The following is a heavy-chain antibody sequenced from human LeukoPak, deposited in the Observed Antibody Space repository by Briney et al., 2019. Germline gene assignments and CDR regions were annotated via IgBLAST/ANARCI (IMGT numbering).Heavy chain of an antibody. CDR2: VDPEDGET. CDR3: ATDPLSYSGYDGAF. Sequence: GASVKVSCKASGYTFTDYYMHWVQQAPGKGLEWMGRVDPEDGETIYAEKFQGRVTITADTSTDTAYMELSSLRSEDTAVYYCATDPLSYSGYDGAFWGQGTLVTVSS. CDR1: GYTFTDYY. V-gene: IGHV1-69-2*01. J-gene: IGHJ4*02. D-gene: IGHD5-12*01.